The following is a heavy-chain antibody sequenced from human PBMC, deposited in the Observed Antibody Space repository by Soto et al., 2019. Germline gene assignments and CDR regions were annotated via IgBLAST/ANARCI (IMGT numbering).Heavy chain of an antibody. Sequence: SVTLSFPCFVDGSSFRRYRCTQSRKSTGNWLEWIGQISYSGSASYNPSLESRVVISVGTSNKQFFLELSSVTAADAAVYYCARATAQYDSGTYEGGYYYFDSWGQGTLVT. J-gene: IGHJ4*02. V-gene: IGHV4-34*01. CDR3: ARATAQYDSGTYEGGYYYFDS. D-gene: IGHD3-10*01. CDR2: ISYSGSA. CDR1: GSSFRRYR.